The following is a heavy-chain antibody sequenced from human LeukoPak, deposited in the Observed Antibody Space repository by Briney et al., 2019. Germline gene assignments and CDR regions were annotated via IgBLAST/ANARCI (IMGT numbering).Heavy chain of an antibody. CDR3: ARTANCSSTSCYPGLDY. CDR2: IYYSGST. CDR1: GGSISSGGHY. D-gene: IGHD2-2*01. Sequence: SQTLSLTCTVSGGSISSGGHYWSWIRQHPGKGLEWIGYIYYSGSTYYNPSLKSRVTISVDTSKNQFFLKLSSVTAADTAVYYCARTANCSSTSCYPGLDYWGQGTLVTVSS. V-gene: IGHV4-31*03. J-gene: IGHJ4*02.